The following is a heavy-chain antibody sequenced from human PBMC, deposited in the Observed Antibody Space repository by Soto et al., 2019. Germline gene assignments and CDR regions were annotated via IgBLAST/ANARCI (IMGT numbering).Heavy chain of an antibody. CDR3: ARVNPDDYLTKLYFDY. CDR1: GFTFGSYE. Sequence: PGGSLRLSCAASGFTFGSYEMNWVRQAPGKGLEWVAYISSSGSTIYYADSVKGRFTISRDNAKNSLYLQMNSLRADDTAVYYCARVNPDDYLTKLYFDYWGQGTLVTVSS. J-gene: IGHJ4*02. V-gene: IGHV3-48*03. CDR2: ISSSGSTI. D-gene: IGHD3-16*01.